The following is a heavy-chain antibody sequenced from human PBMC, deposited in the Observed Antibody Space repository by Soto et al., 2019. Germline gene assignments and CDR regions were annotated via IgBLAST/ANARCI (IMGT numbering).Heavy chain of an antibody. CDR1: GGTFSSYT. Sequence: QVQLVQSGAEVKKPGSSVKVSCKASGGTFSSYTISWVRQAPGQGLEWMGRIIPILGIANYAQKFQGRVTINAEKSTSTAYMEQSSLRSEDTAVYYCAREHHGDYVAFDYWGQGTLVTVSP. J-gene: IGHJ4*02. CDR2: IIPILGIA. D-gene: IGHD4-17*01. V-gene: IGHV1-69*08. CDR3: AREHHGDYVAFDY.